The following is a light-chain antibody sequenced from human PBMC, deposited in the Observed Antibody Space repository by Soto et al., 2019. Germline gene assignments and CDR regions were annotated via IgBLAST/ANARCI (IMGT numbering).Light chain of an antibody. CDR2: SNN. CDR3: AAWDDSLNGHVV. J-gene: IGLJ2*01. Sequence: QCVLTQPPSASGTPGQRLSISCSGSNSNIGKNTVNWYQQLPRTAPKLLIYSNNQRPSGVPERFSGSKSGTSASLAISGLQSEDEADYYCAAWDDSLNGHVVFGGGTKVTVL. V-gene: IGLV1-44*01. CDR1: NSNIGKNT.